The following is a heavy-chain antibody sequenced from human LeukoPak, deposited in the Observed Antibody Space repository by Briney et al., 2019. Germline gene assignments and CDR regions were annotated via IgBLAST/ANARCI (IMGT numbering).Heavy chain of an antibody. CDR3: ARDQSITMVRGVIITLDGMDV. V-gene: IGHV4-4*07. CDR1: GGSISSYY. J-gene: IGHJ6*02. Sequence: SETLSLTCTVSGGSISSYYWSWIRQPAGKGLEWTGRIYTSGSTNYNPSLKSRVTMSVDTSKNQFSLKLSSVTAADTAVYYCARDQSITMVRGVIITLDGMDVWGQGTTVTVSS. D-gene: IGHD3-10*01. CDR2: IYTSGST.